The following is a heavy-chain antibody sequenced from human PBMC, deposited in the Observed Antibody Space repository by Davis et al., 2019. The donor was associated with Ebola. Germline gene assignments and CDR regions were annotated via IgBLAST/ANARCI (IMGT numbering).Heavy chain of an antibody. CDR1: GGSIRRSF. J-gene: IGHJ4*02. V-gene: IGHV4-59*08. Sequence: MPSETLSLPCTVSGGSIRRSFWRWIRQPPGKGLEWIGYIYYDGSTSYNLSLKRRVTISVDTSKNQFSLKLSSVTAADTAVYYWARLRGGSFDYWGQGTLVTVSS. CDR2: IYYDGST. D-gene: IGHD3-16*01. CDR3: ARLRGGSFDY.